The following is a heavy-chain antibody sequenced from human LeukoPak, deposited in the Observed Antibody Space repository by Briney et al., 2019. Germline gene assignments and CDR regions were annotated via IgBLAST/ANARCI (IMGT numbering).Heavy chain of an antibody. J-gene: IGHJ6*03. CDR3: AIEGGHRDYMDV. CDR1: DDSISSYY. CDR2: IYTSGST. D-gene: IGHD6-25*01. V-gene: IGHV4-4*07. Sequence: SETLSLTCTVSDDSISSYYWSWIRQPAGKGLEWIGRIYTSGSTYYNPSLKGRVTMSVDTSKNQFSLKLSSVTAADTAVYYCAIEGGHRDYMDVWGKGTTVTVSS.